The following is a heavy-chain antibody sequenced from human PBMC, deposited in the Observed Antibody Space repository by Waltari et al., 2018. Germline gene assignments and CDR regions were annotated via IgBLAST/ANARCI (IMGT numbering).Heavy chain of an antibody. V-gene: IGHV4-4*02. Sequence: QVQLQESGPGLVKPSGTLSLTCAVSGGFISSNNWWTWVRQPPGKGLEWIGEIFDSGSTNYSPSLKSRVTISLDKSKNHFSLNLSSVTAADTAVYYCARLITAVGGVISFNSRFDSWGQGALVTVSS. CDR2: IFDSGST. CDR1: GGFISSNNW. J-gene: IGHJ4*02. CDR3: ARLITAVGGVISFNSRFDS. D-gene: IGHD3-10*01.